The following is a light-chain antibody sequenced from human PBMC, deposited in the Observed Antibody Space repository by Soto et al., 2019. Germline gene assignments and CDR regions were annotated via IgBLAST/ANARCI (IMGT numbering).Light chain of an antibody. CDR1: QSVSSSY. CDR3: QQYGSSPFG. V-gene: IGKV3-20*01. Sequence: EIVLTQSPGTLSLSPGERATLSCRPSQSVSSSYLAWYQQKPGQAPRLLIYGASSRATGIPDRFSGSGSGTDFTLTISRLEPEDFAVYYCQQYGSSPFGFGPGTKVDIK. CDR2: GAS. J-gene: IGKJ3*01.